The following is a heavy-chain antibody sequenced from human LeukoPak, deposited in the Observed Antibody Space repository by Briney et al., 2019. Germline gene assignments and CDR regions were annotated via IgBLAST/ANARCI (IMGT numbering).Heavy chain of an antibody. D-gene: IGHD3-22*01. CDR1: GITLSNYG. J-gene: IGHJ4*02. CDR2: ISDSGGST. CDR3: AKRGVVIRVILVGFHKEAYYFDS. Sequence: GGSLRLSCAVSGITLSNYGMSWVRQAPGKGLEWVAGISDSGGSTNYADSVKGRFTISRDNPKNTLYLQMNSLRAEDTAVYFCAKRGVVIRVILVGFHKEAYYFDSWGRGALVTVSS. V-gene: IGHV3-23*01.